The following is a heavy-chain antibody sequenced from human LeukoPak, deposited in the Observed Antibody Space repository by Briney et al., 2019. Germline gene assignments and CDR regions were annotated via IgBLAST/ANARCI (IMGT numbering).Heavy chain of an antibody. CDR1: GGSISSGFYY. CDR3: ACLTAADAFDI. D-gene: IGHD2-21*02. V-gene: IGHV4-61*09. CDR2: ISTTGST. Sequence: NPSQTLSLTCTVSGGSISSGFYYWNWIRQPAGKGLEWIGHISTTGSTNYNPSLKSRVTISVDTSKNQFSLKLSSVTAADTAVYYCACLTAADAFDIWGQGTMVTVSS. J-gene: IGHJ3*02.